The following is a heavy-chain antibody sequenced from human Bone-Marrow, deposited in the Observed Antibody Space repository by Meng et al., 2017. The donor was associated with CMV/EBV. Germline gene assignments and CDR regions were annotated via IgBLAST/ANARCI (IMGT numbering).Heavy chain of an antibody. CDR3: ARDYRRPGVATTVTPADY. CDR2: ISAYNGNT. CDR1: GYTFTSYG. Sequence: ASVKVSCKASGYTFTSYGISWVRQAPGQGLEWMGWISAYNGNTNYAQKLQGRVTMTTDTSTSTAYMELRSLGSDDTAVYYCARDYRRPGVATTVTPADYWGQGTLVTVSS. J-gene: IGHJ4*02. V-gene: IGHV1-18*01. D-gene: IGHD4-11*01.